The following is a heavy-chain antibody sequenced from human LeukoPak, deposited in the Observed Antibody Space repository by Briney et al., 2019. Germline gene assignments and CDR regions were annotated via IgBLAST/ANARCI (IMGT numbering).Heavy chain of an antibody. V-gene: IGHV1-2*02. Sequence: ASVKVSCKASGNTFTGYYVHWVRQAPGQGFEWMGWINPQSGGTNYAQNFQGRVTMTGDTSISTVYMEVSRLRSDDTAVYYCARGGYSYGYTGYSDYWGQGTLVTVSS. D-gene: IGHD5-18*01. CDR2: INPQSGGT. CDR3: ARGGYSYGYTGYSDY. J-gene: IGHJ4*02. CDR1: GNTFTGYY.